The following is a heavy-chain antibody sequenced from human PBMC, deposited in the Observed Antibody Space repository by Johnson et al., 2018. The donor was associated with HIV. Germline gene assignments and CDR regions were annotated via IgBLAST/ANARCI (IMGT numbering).Heavy chain of an antibody. D-gene: IGHD6-19*01. CDR2: IRYDGSNK. CDR3: ASVHGIAVVDAFDI. Sequence: QVQLVESGGGLVQPGGSLRLSCAASGFTFSSYWMSWVRQAPGKGLEWVAFIRYDGSNKYYADSVTGRFTISRDNSKNTLYLQMNSLRAEDTAVYYCASVHGIAVVDAFDIWGQGTMVTVSS. V-gene: IGHV3-30*02. CDR1: GFTFSSYW. J-gene: IGHJ3*02.